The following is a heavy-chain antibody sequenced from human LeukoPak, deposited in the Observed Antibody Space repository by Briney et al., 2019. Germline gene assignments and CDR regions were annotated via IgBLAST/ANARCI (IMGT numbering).Heavy chain of an antibody. CDR2: ISYDGSNK. D-gene: IGHD2-2*01. J-gene: IGHJ4*02. V-gene: IGHV3-30*18. CDR3: AKASCSSTSCPSPH. Sequence: QSGGSLRLSCVGSGFTFSSYGMHWVRQAPGKGLEWVAVISYDGSNKYYADSVKGRFTISRDNSKNTLYLQMNSLRAEDTAVYYCAKASCSSTSCPSPHWGQGTLVTVSS. CDR1: GFTFSSYG.